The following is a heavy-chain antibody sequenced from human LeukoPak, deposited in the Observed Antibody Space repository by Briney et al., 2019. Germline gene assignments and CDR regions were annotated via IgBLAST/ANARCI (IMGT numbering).Heavy chain of an antibody. CDR1: GFTVSSNH. CDR2: IYSGGTI. Sequence: PGGSLRLSCAASGFTVSSNHNHMSWVRQAPGKGLEGVSVIYSGGTIFYADSVKGRITISRDNSKNTVYLEMNSLRAEDTAVYYCARDGENHYYDYWGEGTQVTVSS. J-gene: IGHJ4*02. V-gene: IGHV3-66*01. CDR3: ARDGENHYYDY. D-gene: IGHD7-27*01.